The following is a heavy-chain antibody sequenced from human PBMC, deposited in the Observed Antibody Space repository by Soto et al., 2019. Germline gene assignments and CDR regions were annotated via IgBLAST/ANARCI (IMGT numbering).Heavy chain of an antibody. CDR1: GFTFSSYA. V-gene: IGHV3-30-3*01. CDR2: ISYDGSNK. Sequence: GGSLRLSCAASGFTFSSYAMHWVRQAPGKGLEWVAVISYDGSNKYYADSVKGRFTISRDNSKNTLYLQMNSLRAEDTAVYYCARDRWDIVVVVAATYGMDVWGQGTTVTVSS. D-gene: IGHD2-15*01. J-gene: IGHJ6*02. CDR3: ARDRWDIVVVVAATYGMDV.